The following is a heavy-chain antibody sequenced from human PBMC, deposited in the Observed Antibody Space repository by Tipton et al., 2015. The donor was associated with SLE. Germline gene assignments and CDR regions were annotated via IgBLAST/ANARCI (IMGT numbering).Heavy chain of an antibody. V-gene: IGHV3-73*01. Sequence: SLRLSCAGSGLTFSGSAIQWVRHSSGKGLEWVGHIRSAADNYATAYAASVKGRFTISRDDSENTAFLQMNSLKTEDTAVYYCSRPQIGDEKKRDMDVWGKGTTVTVSS. CDR2: IRSAADNYAT. J-gene: IGHJ6*03. D-gene: IGHD3-16*01. CDR3: SRPQIGDEKKRDMDV. CDR1: GLTFSGSA.